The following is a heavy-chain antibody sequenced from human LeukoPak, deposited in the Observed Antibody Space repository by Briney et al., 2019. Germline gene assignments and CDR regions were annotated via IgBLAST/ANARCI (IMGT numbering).Heavy chain of an antibody. CDR1: GGSFSNYY. CDR2: ISYSGIT. J-gene: IGHJ5*02. D-gene: IGHD3-22*01. V-gene: IGHV4-59*01. CDR3: ARDGYYDSRGYVNWFDP. Sequence: SETLSLTCTVSGGSFSNYYWSWSRQPPGKGLEWIGYISYSGITNYNPSLKSRVTISVDTSENQVSLKLSSVTAADTAVYYCARDGYYDSRGYVNWFDPWGQGTLVTVSS.